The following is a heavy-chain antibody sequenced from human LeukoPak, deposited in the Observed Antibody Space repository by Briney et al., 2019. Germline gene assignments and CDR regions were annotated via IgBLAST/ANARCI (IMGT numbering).Heavy chain of an antibody. V-gene: IGHV1-18*01. CDR2: ISAYNGNT. J-gene: IGHJ5*02. CDR1: GYTFTSYG. D-gene: IGHD3-22*01. Sequence: ASVKVSCKASGYTFTSYGISWVRQAPGQGLEWMGWISAYNGNTNYAQKLQGSVTMTTDTSTSTAYMELRSLRSDDTAVYYCARDYYDSSGYAENWFDPWGQGTLVTVSS. CDR3: ARDYYDSSGYAENWFDP.